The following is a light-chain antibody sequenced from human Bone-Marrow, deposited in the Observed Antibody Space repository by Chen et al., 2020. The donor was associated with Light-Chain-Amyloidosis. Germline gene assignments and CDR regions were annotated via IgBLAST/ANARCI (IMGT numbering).Light chain of an antibody. V-gene: IGKV3-20*01. CDR2: GAS. CDR1: QSVSSYY. Sequence: EIVLTHSPGTLSLSPGEKASLSCRASQSVSSYYIAWYQQRRGQAPRLLIYGASKRADGIPDRFSGSGSGTDFTLTISRLEADDFAVYFCQQFLGSPWTFGQGTKVEVK. J-gene: IGKJ1*01. CDR3: QQFLGSPWT.